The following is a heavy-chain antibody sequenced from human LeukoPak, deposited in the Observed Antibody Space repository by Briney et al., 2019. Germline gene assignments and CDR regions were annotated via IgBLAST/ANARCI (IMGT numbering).Heavy chain of an antibody. CDR2: INPNSGGT. J-gene: IGHJ4*02. D-gene: IGHD6-19*01. CDR1: GYTFTGYY. Sequence: GASVKVSCKASGYTFTGYYMHWVRQAPGQGLEWMGRINPNSGGTSYAQKFQGRVTVTRDTSISTAYMELSRLRSDDTAVYYCARAVAGTRPDYWGQGTLVTVSS. V-gene: IGHV1-2*06. CDR3: ARAVAGTRPDY.